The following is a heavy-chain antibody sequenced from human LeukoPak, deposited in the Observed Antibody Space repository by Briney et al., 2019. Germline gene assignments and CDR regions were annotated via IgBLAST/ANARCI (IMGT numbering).Heavy chain of an antibody. CDR2: IYYSGST. J-gene: IGHJ6*02. V-gene: IGHV4-59*01. CDR1: GGSFSGYY. Sequence: PSETLSLTCAVYGGSFSGYYWSWIRQPPGKGLEWIGYIYYSGSTNYNPSLKSRVTISVDTSKNQFSLKLTSVTAADTAVYYCARSYDSRGYYYYGMDVWGQGTTVTVSS. D-gene: IGHD3-22*01. CDR3: ARSYDSRGYYYYGMDV.